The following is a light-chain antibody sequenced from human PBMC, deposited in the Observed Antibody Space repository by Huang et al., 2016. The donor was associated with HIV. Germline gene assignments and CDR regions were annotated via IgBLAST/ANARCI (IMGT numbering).Light chain of an antibody. CDR3: QQFNNYPLT. CDR2: AAS. V-gene: IGKV1-9*01. CDR1: QGISSF. Sequence: IQLTQSPSSLSASVGDRVPITCRASQGISSFLAWYQQKPGKAPKLLMSAASTLHSGVPLRFSGSGSGTDFPLTISSLQPEDFATYYCQQFNNYPLTFGGGTKVEIK. J-gene: IGKJ4*01.